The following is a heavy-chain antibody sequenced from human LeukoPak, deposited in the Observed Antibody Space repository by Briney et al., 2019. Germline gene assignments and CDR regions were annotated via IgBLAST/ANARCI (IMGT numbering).Heavy chain of an antibody. Sequence: ASVKVSCKASGYTFTSYGISWVRQAPGQGLEWMGWISAYNGNTNYAQKLQGRVTMTTDTSTSTAYMELRSLRSDDTAVYYCARDGDYCSSTSCCFFDYWGQGTLVTVSS. D-gene: IGHD2-2*01. J-gene: IGHJ4*02. CDR2: ISAYNGNT. CDR1: GYTFTSYG. V-gene: IGHV1-18*01. CDR3: ARDGDYCSSTSCCFFDY.